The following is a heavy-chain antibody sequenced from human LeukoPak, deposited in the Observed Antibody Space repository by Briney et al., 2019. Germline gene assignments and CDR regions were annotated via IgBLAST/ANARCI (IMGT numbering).Heavy chain of an antibody. CDR2: IIPTLGIA. CDR1: GGTFSSYA. J-gene: IGHJ4*02. CDR3: AREGLMTTNDY. Sequence: SVKVSCKASGGTFSSYAISWVRQAPGQGLEWMGRIIPTLGIANYAQKFQGRVTITADKSTSTAYMELSSLRSEDTAVYYCAREGLMTTNDYWGQGTLVTVSS. V-gene: IGHV1-69*04. D-gene: IGHD4-11*01.